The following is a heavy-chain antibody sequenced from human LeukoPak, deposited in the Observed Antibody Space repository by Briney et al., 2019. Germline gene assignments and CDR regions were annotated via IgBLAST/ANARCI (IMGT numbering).Heavy chain of an antibody. V-gene: IGHV4-39*01. D-gene: IGHD6-13*01. J-gene: IGHJ4*02. CDR3: ARHRIAAAGSPLNY. CDR1: GGSISSSSYY. Sequence: SETLSLTCTVSGGSISSSSYYWGWIRQPPGKGLEWIASINYSGRTYYNPSLKSRVTISVDTSKNQFSLKLSSVTAADTAVYYCARHRIAAAGSPLNYWGQGTLVTVSS. CDR2: INYSGRT.